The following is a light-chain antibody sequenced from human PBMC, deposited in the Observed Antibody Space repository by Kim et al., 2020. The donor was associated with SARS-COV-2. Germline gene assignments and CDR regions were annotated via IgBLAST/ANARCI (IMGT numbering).Light chain of an antibody. CDR1: SSNIGASND. CDR3: SSYTTYTTWV. CDR2: GNS. J-gene: IGLJ3*02. Sequence: QSVLTQPPSVSGAPGQRVTISCTGSSSNIGASNDVHWYQQLPGTAPKLLIYGNSNRPSGVPDRFSGSKSGTSSSLAITGLQAEDEADYYCSSYTTYTTWVFGGGTQLTVL. V-gene: IGLV1-40*01.